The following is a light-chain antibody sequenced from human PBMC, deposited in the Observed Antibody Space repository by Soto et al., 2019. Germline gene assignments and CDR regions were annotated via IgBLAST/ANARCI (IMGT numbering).Light chain of an antibody. CDR2: GAS. J-gene: IGKJ5*01. Sequence: DIVMTQYPATLPVSPGERATLSGRASQSVSSNLAWYQQKPGQAPRFLIYGASTRATGIPARFSGSGSGTEFTLTISSLEPEDFAVYYCQQRSNWPPITFGQGTRLENK. CDR3: QQRSNWPPIT. V-gene: IGKV3-15*01. CDR1: QSVSSN.